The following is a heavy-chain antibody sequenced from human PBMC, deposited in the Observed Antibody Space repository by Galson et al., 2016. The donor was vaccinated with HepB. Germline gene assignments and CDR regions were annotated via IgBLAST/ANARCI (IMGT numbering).Heavy chain of an antibody. J-gene: IGHJ3*02. CDR3: ARDPGYSAFDI. Sequence: SLRLSCAASGFTFGSYWMSWVRQAPGIGLELAANINQDGSEKSYVDSAKGRFTISRDNAKNSLYLQMNSLRAEDTAVYFCARDPGYSAFDIWGQGTMVTVSS. CDR1: GFTFGSYW. D-gene: IGHD5-12*01. CDR2: INQDGSEK. V-gene: IGHV3-7*04.